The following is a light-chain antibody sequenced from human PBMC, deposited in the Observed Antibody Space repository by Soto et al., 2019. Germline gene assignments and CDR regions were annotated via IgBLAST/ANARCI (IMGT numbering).Light chain of an antibody. Sequence: DIQLTQSPSFLSASVGDRVTITCRASQGISSYLAWYQQRPGKAPKLLMYGASTLQSGVPSRFSGSASGTTFTLTINNLQPEDFATYYCQQRNNFPRTFGKGTKVE. J-gene: IGKJ1*01. CDR1: QGISSY. CDR2: GAS. CDR3: QQRNNFPRT. V-gene: IGKV1-9*01.